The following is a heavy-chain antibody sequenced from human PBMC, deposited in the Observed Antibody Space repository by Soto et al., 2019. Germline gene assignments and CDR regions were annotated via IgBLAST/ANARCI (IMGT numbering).Heavy chain of an antibody. V-gene: IGHV3-53*01. D-gene: IGHD2-21*02. CDR1: GFNVSSDY. CDR2: IYSGETT. Sequence: GGSLRLSCAASGFNVSSDYMNWVRQTPGKGLEWVASIYSGETTYYADSVRGRFTISSDKSKNTLYFQLSSLRIEDTAVYYCTRDGRGLGRLSLFEYWGQGVLVTVSS. J-gene: IGHJ4*02. CDR3: TRDGRGLGRLSLFEY.